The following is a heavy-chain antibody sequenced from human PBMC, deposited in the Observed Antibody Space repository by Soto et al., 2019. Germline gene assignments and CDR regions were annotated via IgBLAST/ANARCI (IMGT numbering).Heavy chain of an antibody. CDR2: INHSGST. CDR1: GGSFSGYY. CDR3: ARGSSRYSYGGVDIGNWFDP. V-gene: IGHV4-34*01. Sequence: TSETLSLTCAVYGGSFSGYYWSWIRQPPGKGLEWIGEINHSGSTNYNPSLKSRVTISVDTSKNQFSLKLSSVTAADTAVYYCARGSSRYSYGGVDIGNWFDPWGQGTLVTVSS. D-gene: IGHD5-18*01. J-gene: IGHJ5*02.